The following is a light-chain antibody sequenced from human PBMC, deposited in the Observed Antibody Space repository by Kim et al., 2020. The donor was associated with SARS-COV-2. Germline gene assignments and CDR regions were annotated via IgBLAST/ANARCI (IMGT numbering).Light chain of an antibody. CDR1: QSVSSY. Sequence: PGERATLSCRASQSVSSYLAWYQQKPDQAPRLLIHDASNRATGIPARFSGSGSGTDFTLTISSLEPEDFAVYYCQQRGYWPATFGPGTKVDI. CDR2: DAS. J-gene: IGKJ3*01. V-gene: IGKV3-11*01. CDR3: QQRGYWPAT.